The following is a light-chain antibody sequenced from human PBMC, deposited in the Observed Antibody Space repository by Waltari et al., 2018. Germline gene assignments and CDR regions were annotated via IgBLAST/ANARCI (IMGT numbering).Light chain of an antibody. J-gene: IGKJ2*01. Sequence: EIVMTQSPATLSVSPGERATLSCRASQSVSSNLAWYQQKPGQAPRLLIYGASTRATGIPARFSGSGSGTEFTLTISSLQSEDFAVYYCQQLNIYPHTFGQGTKLEI. CDR2: GAS. CDR3: QQLNIYPHT. V-gene: IGKV3-15*01. CDR1: QSVSSN.